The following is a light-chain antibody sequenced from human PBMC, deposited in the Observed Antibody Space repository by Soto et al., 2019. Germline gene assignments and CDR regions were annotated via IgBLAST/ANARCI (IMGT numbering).Light chain of an antibody. CDR2: AAS. J-gene: IGKJ1*01. CDR3: HQSYSSPPT. V-gene: IGKV1-39*01. Sequence: DIQMTQSPCSLSASVEDRVIITFRARQSISNHLNWYQQKPGKAPKLLIFAASSLQSGVPSRYSGSRSGPDFTLTITSLHPEDFATHYCHQSYSSPPTFGQGTKVEIK. CDR1: QSISNH.